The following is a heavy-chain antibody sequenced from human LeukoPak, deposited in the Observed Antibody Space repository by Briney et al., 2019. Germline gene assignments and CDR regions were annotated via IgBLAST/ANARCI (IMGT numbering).Heavy chain of an antibody. V-gene: IGHV4-4*07. Sequence: PSETLSLTCTVSGGAISNYFWTWIRQPPGKGLEWIWRISTTGSSNYNPSLKSRRIMSSDTTTNQSPLTLITVPTADSAPYLCARDDLVWGGGSNWFDPWGQGVLVTVSS. D-gene: IGHD3-16*01. CDR3: ARDDLVWGGGSNWFDP. CDR1: GGAISNYF. J-gene: IGHJ5*02. CDR2: ISTTGSS.